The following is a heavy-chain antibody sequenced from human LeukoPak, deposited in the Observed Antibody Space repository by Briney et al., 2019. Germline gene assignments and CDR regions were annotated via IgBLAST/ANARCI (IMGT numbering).Heavy chain of an antibody. Sequence: GESLKISCKGSGYSFTSYWIGWVRQMPGKGLEWMGIIYPGDSDTRYSPSFQGQVTISADKYLSTAYLQWKSTKPRATTTDHCARRAEGSGYLYYWGQGTLVTVSS. CDR3: ARRAEGSGYLYY. V-gene: IGHV5-51*01. CDR1: GYSFTSYW. CDR2: IYPGDSDT. J-gene: IGHJ4*02. D-gene: IGHD3-3*01.